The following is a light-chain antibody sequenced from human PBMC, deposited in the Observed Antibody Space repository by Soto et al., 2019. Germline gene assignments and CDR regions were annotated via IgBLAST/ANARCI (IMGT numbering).Light chain of an antibody. J-gene: IGLJ1*01. V-gene: IGLV3-21*04. CDR2: YDN. CDR3: QVWDTSSDHYV. Sequence: SYELTQPPSESVAPGETASISCGGDRIGRKSVHWYQQKPGQAPVLVMYYDNDRPSEIPERFSGFNSGNTATLDISGVEAGAEADYYCQVWDTSSDHYVFGPATKLTVL. CDR1: RIGRKS.